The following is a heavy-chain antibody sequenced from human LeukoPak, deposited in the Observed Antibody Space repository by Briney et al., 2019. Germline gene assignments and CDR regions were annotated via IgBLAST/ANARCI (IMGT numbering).Heavy chain of an antibody. CDR1: GYTFSGYY. J-gene: IGHJ4*02. CDR2: SDPNSSGT. V-gene: IGHV1-2*02. Sequence: ASVKVSCKASGYTFSGYYTHWVRQAPGQGLEWMGWSDPNSSGTHYAQKFQGRVTMTRDTSISTAYMELSRLRSDDTAVYFCARARYYDNSGYPSFDYWGQGTLVTVSS. D-gene: IGHD3-22*01. CDR3: ARARYYDNSGYPSFDY.